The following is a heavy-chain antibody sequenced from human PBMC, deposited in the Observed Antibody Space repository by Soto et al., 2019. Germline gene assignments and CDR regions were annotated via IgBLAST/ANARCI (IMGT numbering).Heavy chain of an antibody. CDR2: FRSSGDDGTT. J-gene: IGHJ4*02. CDR1: GFTFSSYS. V-gene: IGHV3-23*01. D-gene: IGHD3-10*01. Sequence: QAGGSLRLSCAVSGFTFSSYSMSWVRQAPGKGLEWVSGFRSSGDDGTTYYADSVKGRFTISRDNSKNTLFLQMDNLRAEDTAIYYCAKKVNSGPGSQYFDYWGQGTLVTVSS. CDR3: AKKVNSGPGSQYFDY.